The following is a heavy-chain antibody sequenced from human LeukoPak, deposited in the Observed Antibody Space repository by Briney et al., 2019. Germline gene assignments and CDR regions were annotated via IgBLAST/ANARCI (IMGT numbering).Heavy chain of an antibody. CDR2: ISSGSSYI. CDR3: ARPPFEYSSSSGWFDP. J-gene: IGHJ5*02. Sequence: KPGGSLRLSCAASGFTFSSFSMNWVRQAPGKGLEWVSSISSGSSYIYYADSVKGRFTISRDNTKISLYLQMNSLRAEDTAVYYCARPPFEYSSSSGWFDPCGQGTLVTVPS. D-gene: IGHD6-6*01. CDR1: GFTFSSFS. V-gene: IGHV3-21*01.